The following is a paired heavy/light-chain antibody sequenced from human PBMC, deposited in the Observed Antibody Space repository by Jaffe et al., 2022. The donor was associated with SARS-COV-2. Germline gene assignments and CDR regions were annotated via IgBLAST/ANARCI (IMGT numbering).Light chain of an antibody. CDR1: SSSIGSNY. V-gene: IGLV1-47*01. Sequence: QSVLTQPPSASGTPGQRVTISCSGSSSSIGSNYVYWYQQLPGTAPKLLIYRNNQRPSGVPDRFSGSKSGTSASLAISGLRSEDEADYYCAAWDDSLSGYVVFGGGTKLTVL. J-gene: IGLJ2*01. CDR2: RNN. CDR3: AAWDDSLSGYVV.
Heavy chain of an antibody. CDR3: ARAGWPSILGGTYPPDGLDV. J-gene: IGHJ6*02. Sequence: EVQLVESGGGVVRPGGSLRLSCAASGFNFDDYGMSWVRQAPGKGLEWVSGINWNGGRTGYADSVKGRFTISRDNAKNSLYLQMNSLRAEDTAFYHCARAGWPSILGGTYPPDGLDVWGQGTTVTVSS. CDR2: INWNGGRT. D-gene: IGHD1-26*01. V-gene: IGHV3-20*01. CDR1: GFNFDDYG.